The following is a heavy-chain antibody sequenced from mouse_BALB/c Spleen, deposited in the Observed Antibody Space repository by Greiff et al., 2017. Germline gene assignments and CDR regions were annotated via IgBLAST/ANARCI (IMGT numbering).Heavy chain of an antibody. J-gene: IGHJ2*01. V-gene: IGHV1-69*02. CDR1: GYTFTSYW. CDR3: TRGGEEGFDY. Sequence: QVQLQQPGAELVRPGASVKLSCKASGYTFTSYWINWVKQRPGQGLEWIGNIYPSDSYTNYNQKFKDKATLTVDKSSSTAYMQLSSPTSEDSAVYYCTRGGEEGFDYWGQSTTLTVSS. CDR2: IYPSDSYT.